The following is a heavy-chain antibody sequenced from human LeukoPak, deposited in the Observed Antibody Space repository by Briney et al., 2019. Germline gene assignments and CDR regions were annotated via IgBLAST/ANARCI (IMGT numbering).Heavy chain of an antibody. CDR3: ARVLDFWSGYCFDY. Sequence: PSETLSLTCAVYAGCFSGYYWSWIRQPPGQGLEWIGEINHSGSTNANPSLKSRVTISVETTKKQFFVKLSSVTAADTAVYYCARVLDFWSGYCFDYWGQGSMVSVSS. D-gene: IGHD3-3*01. J-gene: IGHJ4*02. CDR2: INHSGST. CDR1: AGCFSGYY. V-gene: IGHV4-34*01.